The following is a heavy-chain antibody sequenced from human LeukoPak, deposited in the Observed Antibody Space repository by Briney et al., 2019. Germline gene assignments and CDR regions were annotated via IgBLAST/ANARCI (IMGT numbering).Heavy chain of an antibody. D-gene: IGHD3-22*01. CDR1: GGSISSYY. CDR3: ATHRYYYDSSGYYGAFDI. J-gene: IGHJ3*02. CDR2: IYYSGST. V-gene: IGHV4-59*08. Sequence: SETLSLTCTVSGGSISSYYWSWIRQPPGKGLEWIGYIYYSGSTNYNPSLKSRVTISVDTSKNQFSLKLSSVTAADTAEYYCATHRYYYDSSGYYGAFDIWGQGTMVTVSS.